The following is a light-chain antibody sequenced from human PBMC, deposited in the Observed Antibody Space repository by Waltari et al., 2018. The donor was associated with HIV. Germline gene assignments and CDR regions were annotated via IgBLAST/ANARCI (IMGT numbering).Light chain of an antibody. CDR1: SSDVGGYNY. CDR3: CSYVGSSTWV. V-gene: IGLV2-23*02. Sequence: QSALTQPASVSGSPGQSTTISCTGTSSDVGGYNYVSWYQQHPGKAPKVIIYDVSKRPSGVSNRFAGSKSGNTASLTISGLQAEDEADYYCCSYVGSSTWVFGGGTKLTVL. J-gene: IGLJ3*02. CDR2: DVS.